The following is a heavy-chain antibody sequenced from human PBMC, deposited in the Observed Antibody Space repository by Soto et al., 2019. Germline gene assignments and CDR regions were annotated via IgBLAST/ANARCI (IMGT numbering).Heavy chain of an antibody. D-gene: IGHD1-26*01. V-gene: IGHV3-48*02. CDR1: GFTFSSYS. Sequence: GGSLRLSCAASGFTFSSYSMNWVRQAPGKGLEWVSYISSSSSTIYYADSVKGRFTISRDNAKNSLYLQMNSLRDEDTAVYYCAREGWELLRGYYYYGMDVWGQGTTVTVSS. CDR2: ISSSSSTI. CDR3: AREGWELLRGYYYYGMDV. J-gene: IGHJ6*02.